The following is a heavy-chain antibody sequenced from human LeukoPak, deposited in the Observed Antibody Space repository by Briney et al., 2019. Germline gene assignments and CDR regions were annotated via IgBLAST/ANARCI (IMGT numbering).Heavy chain of an antibody. V-gene: IGHV1-69*05. D-gene: IGHD6-19*01. CDR2: IIPIFGTA. CDR1: GGTFSSYA. CDR3: ARDRIAVALDP. J-gene: IGHJ5*02. Sequence: GASVKVSCKASGGTFSSYAISWVRQAPGQGLEWMGGIIPIFGTANYAQKFQGRVTITRDTSASTAYMELSSLRSEDTAVYYCARDRIAVALDPWGQGTLVTVSS.